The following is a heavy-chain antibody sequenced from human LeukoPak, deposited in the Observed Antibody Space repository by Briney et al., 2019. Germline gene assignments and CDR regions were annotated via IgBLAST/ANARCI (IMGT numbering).Heavy chain of an antibody. V-gene: IGHV5-51*01. CDR1: GYSFTSYW. CDR3: ARQAVPAAIWFDP. D-gene: IGHD2-2*01. J-gene: IGHJ5*02. CDR2: IYPGDSDT. Sequence: LXISCNGSGYSFTSYWIGWVRQMPGKGMEWMGIIYPGDSDTRYSPSFQGQVTISADKSISTAYLQWSSLKASDTAMYYCARQAVPAAIWFDPWGQGTLVTVSS.